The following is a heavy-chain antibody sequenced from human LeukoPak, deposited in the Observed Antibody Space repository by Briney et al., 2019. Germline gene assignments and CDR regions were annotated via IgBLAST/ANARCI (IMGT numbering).Heavy chain of an antibody. J-gene: IGHJ4*02. Sequence: GASVKVSCKASGYTFTSYAMHWVRQAPGQRLEWMGWINAGSGNTKYSQKFQGRVTITRDTSASTAYMELSSLRSEDTAVYYCARELGGRITMVRGVTLAGYWGQGTLVTVSS. CDR2: INAGSGNT. CDR1: GYTFTSYA. CDR3: ARELGGRITMVRGVTLAGY. D-gene: IGHD3-10*01. V-gene: IGHV1-3*01.